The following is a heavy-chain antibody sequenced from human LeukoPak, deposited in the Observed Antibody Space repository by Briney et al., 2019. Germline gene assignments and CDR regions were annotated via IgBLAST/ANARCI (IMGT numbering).Heavy chain of an antibody. V-gene: IGHV4-59*12. D-gene: IGHD6-6*01. CDR2: IYYSGST. CDR1: GGSISSYY. J-gene: IGHJ6*02. Sequence: SETLSLTCTVSGGSISSYYWSWIRQPPGKGLEWIGYIYYSGSTNYNPSLKSRVTISVDTSKNQFSLKLSSVTAADTAVYYCARGRPSGRYYYGMDVWGQGTTVTVSS. CDR3: ARGRPSGRYYYGMDV.